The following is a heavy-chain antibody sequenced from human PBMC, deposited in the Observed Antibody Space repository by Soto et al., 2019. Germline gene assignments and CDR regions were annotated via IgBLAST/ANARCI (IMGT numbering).Heavy chain of an antibody. CDR3: AKSRSVEDGFDI. CDR2: IRGPDEST. V-gene: IGHV3-23*01. J-gene: IGHJ3*02. CDR1: GFPFNNYA. Sequence: GGSLRLSCAASGFPFNNYAMSWVRQAPGKGLEWVSAIRGPDESTYYAQSVKGRFTISRDNSKNTLNLQMNSLRAEDTAVYYCAKSRSVEDGFDIWGQGTMVTVSS.